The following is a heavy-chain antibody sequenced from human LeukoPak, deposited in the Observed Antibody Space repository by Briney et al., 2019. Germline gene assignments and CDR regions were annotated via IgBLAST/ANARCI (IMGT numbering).Heavy chain of an antibody. CDR1: GFTLSSYA. CDR2: ISGSGGST. Sequence: PGGSLRLSCAASGFTLSSYAMSWVRQAPGKGLEWVSAISGSGGSTYYADSVKGRFTISRDNSKNTLYLQMNSLRAEDTAVYYCAKASLWFGEFAGVDYWGQGTLVTVSS. J-gene: IGHJ4*02. D-gene: IGHD3-10*01. V-gene: IGHV3-23*01. CDR3: AKASLWFGEFAGVDY.